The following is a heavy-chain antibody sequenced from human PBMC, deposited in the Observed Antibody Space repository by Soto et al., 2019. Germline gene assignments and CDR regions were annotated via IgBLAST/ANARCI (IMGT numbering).Heavy chain of an antibody. Sequence: QVQLVQSGAEVKKPGASVKISCKASGYTFTSYGISWVRQAPGQGLEWMGWISAYNGNTNYAQQLQGRVTMTKDPSTSTAYMELRSLRSDDTAVYYCARASNDFLEWLVDYWGQGTLVTVSS. J-gene: IGHJ4*02. V-gene: IGHV1-18*01. CDR1: GYTFTSYG. D-gene: IGHD3-3*01. CDR2: ISAYNGNT. CDR3: ARASNDFLEWLVDY.